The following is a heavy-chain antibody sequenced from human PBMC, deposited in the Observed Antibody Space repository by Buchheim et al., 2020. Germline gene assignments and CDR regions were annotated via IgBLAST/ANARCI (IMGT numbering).Heavy chain of an antibody. CDR2: TFPIFATT. CDR3: ATKLYYDVLTGHQYSYGMDV. V-gene: IGHV1-69*06. D-gene: IGHD3-9*01. J-gene: IGHJ6*02. Sequence: QVQLVQSGAEVKKPGSSVTVSCKASGGMFSSFAFSWVRQAPGQGLEWLGGTFPIFATTNYAQKLQGRVTITADKSTSTAYMERNSLKSEDSAVYYCATKLYYDVLTGHQYSYGMDVWGQGTT. CDR1: GGMFSSFA.